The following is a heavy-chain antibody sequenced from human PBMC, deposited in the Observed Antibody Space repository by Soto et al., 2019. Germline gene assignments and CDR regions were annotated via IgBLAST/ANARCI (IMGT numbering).Heavy chain of an antibody. Sequence: QVQLQESGPGLVKPSGTLSLTCAVSGGSISSSNWWSWVRQPPGKGLEWIGEIYHSGSTNYNPSLKSRVTTSVDKSKNQFSLKLSSVTAADTAVYYCARAIRYFDWLLGSFDYWGQGTLVTVSS. J-gene: IGHJ4*02. CDR1: GGSISSSNW. V-gene: IGHV4-4*02. CDR2: IYHSGST. D-gene: IGHD3-9*01. CDR3: ARAIRYFDWLLGSFDY.